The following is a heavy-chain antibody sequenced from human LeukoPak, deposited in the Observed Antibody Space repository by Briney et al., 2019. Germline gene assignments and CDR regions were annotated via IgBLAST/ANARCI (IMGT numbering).Heavy chain of an antibody. CDR2: TNDSDDNT. CDR1: GFSVNGYV. CDR3: TKDLMTGFSSGWYFAY. D-gene: IGHD6-19*01. J-gene: IGHJ4*02. V-gene: IGHV3-23*01. Sequence: PGGSLRLSCEGSGFSVNGYVMSWVRQAPGKGLEWIAVTNDSDDNTHYADSVKGRYTISRDNSENRLFLQMNSLRPDDSALYYCTKDLMTGFSSGWYFAYWGQGTLVTVSS.